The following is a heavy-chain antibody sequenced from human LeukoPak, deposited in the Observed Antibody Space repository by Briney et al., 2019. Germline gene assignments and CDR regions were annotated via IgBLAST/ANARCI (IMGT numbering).Heavy chain of an antibody. CDR1: GGSIGSYY. Sequence: SETLSLTCTVSGGSIGSYYWSWIRQPPGKGLEWIGYIYYSGSTNYNPSLKSRVTISVDTSKNQFSLKLSSVTAADTAVYYCARHLAGGSHGAFDIWGQGTMVTVSS. V-gene: IGHV4-59*08. CDR3: ARHLAGGSHGAFDI. CDR2: IYYSGST. D-gene: IGHD2-15*01. J-gene: IGHJ3*02.